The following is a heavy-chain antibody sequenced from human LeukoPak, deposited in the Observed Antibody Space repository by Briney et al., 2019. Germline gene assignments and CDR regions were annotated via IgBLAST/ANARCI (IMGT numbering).Heavy chain of an antibody. CDR1: GFTFSSYA. CDR2: ISYDGSNK. V-gene: IGHV3-30*14. J-gene: IGHJ6*02. Sequence: GGSLRLSCAASGFTFSSYAMHWVRQAPGKGLEWVAVISYDGSNKYYADSVKGRFTISRDNSKNTLYLQMNSLRAEDTAVYYCARERGIAAAGSEHYYYYGMDVWGQGTTVTVSS. CDR3: ARERGIAAAGSEHYYYYGMDV. D-gene: IGHD6-13*01.